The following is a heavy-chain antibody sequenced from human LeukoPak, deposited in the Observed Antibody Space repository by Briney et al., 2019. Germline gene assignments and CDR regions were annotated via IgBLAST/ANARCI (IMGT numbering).Heavy chain of an antibody. Sequence: PSETLSLTCTVSGGSISSYYWSWIRQPPGKGLEWVGYIYYSGSTNYNPSLKSRVTISLDTSKKQSSLKLSSVTAADTAVYYCASAVSQWPSWFDPWGQGTLVTVSS. D-gene: IGHD6-19*01. CDR3: ASAVSQWPSWFDP. CDR2: IYYSGST. J-gene: IGHJ5*02. V-gene: IGHV4-59*01. CDR1: GGSISSYY.